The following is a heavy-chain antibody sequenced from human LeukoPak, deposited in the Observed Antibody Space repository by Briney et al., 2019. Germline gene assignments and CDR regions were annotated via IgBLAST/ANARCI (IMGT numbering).Heavy chain of an antibody. J-gene: IGHJ4*02. D-gene: IGHD5-12*01. CDR2: IIPILGIA. CDR1: GGTFSSYA. V-gene: IGHV1-69*04. Sequence: SVKVSCKASGGTFSSYAISWVRQAPGQGLEWMGRIIPILGIANYAQKFQGRVTITADKSTSTAYMELSSLRSEDTAVYYCARAGGSGYDFDYWGQGTLVTVSS. CDR3: ARAGGSGYDFDY.